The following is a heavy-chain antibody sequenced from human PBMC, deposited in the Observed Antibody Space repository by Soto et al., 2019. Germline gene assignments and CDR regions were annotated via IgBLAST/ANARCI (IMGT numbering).Heavy chain of an antibody. CDR2: ISGSGGRT. J-gene: IGHJ4*02. CDR3: ARDGGWG. V-gene: IGHV3-23*01. D-gene: IGHD2-15*01. Sequence: VQLLESGGGLVKPGGSLRLSCAASGFTFSSYAMSWVRQSPGKGLEWVSAISGSGGRTYYADSVKGRVTISRDNSKNTLYLQMNILRAEDRAVYYCARDGGWGWGQGTLVRVSS. CDR1: GFTFSSYA.